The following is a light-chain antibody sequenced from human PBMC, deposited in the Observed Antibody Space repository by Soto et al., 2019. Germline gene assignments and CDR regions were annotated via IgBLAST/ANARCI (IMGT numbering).Light chain of an antibody. J-gene: IGLJ1*01. CDR3: ATWDDSLNGSGV. V-gene: IGLV1-44*01. Sequence: QSVLTQPPSASGTPGQRVTISCAGSSSKIGGNSVTWYQQVPGTAPKLLIYSDNRRPSGVPDRFSGSKSGTSASLAISGLQSADEADYYCATWDDSLNGSGVFGTGTKLTVL. CDR1: SSKIGGNS. CDR2: SDN.